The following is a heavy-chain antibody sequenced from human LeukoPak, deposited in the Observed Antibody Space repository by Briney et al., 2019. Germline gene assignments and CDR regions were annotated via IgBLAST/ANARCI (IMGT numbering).Heavy chain of an antibody. CDR2: VYYSGSA. D-gene: IGHD3-16*01. CDR3: ARVLDLSKRGLDAFDI. Sequence: SETLSLTCTVSGGSISSYFRSWIRQPPGKGLERIGYVYYSGSANYNPSLKSRVTISVDTSKKQFSLKLSSATAADTAVYYCARVLDLSKRGLDAFDIWGQGTMVTVSS. CDR1: GGSISSYF. V-gene: IGHV4-59*01. J-gene: IGHJ3*02.